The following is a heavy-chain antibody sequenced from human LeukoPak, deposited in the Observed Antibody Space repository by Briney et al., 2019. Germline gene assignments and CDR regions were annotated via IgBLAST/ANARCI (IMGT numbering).Heavy chain of an antibody. V-gene: IGHV3-23*01. CDR2: SSGSGGST. D-gene: IGHD2-2*01. CDR1: GFTFSSYA. CDR3: ATGRTIVVVPAAMPDY. J-gene: IGHJ4*02. Sequence: GGSLRLSCAASGFTFSSYAMSWVRQAPGKGLEWVSDSSGSGGSTYYADSVKGRFTISRDNSKNTLYLQMNSLRAEDTAVYYCATGRTIVVVPAAMPDYWGQGTLVTVSS.